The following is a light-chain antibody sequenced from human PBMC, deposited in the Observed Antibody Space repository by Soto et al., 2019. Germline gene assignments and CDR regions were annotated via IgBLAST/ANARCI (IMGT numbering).Light chain of an antibody. CDR3: QHYNNWPPWT. J-gene: IGKJ1*01. V-gene: IGKV3-15*01. Sequence: EIVMTQSPATLPVSPGERATLSCRASQSVSSNLAWYQQKPGQAPRLLIYGASTRATGIPARFSGSGSGTVFTLTISTLQSEYFAVYYCQHYNNWPPWTFGQGTKVEIK. CDR2: GAS. CDR1: QSVSSN.